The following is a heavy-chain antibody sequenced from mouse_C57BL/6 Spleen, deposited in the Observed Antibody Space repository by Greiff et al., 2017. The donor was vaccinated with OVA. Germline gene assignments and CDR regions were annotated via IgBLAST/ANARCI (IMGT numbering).Heavy chain of an antibody. CDR2: ISYDGSN. J-gene: IGHJ2*01. CDR3: ARNSGSSPLGY. D-gene: IGHD1-1*01. V-gene: IGHV3-6*01. Sequence: EVQLQESGPGLVKPSQSLSLTCSVTGYSITSGYYWNWIRQFPGNKLEWMGYISYDGSNNYNPSLKNRISITRDTSKNQFFLKLNSVTTEDTATYYCARNSGSSPLGYWGQGTTLTVSS. CDR1: GYSITSGYY.